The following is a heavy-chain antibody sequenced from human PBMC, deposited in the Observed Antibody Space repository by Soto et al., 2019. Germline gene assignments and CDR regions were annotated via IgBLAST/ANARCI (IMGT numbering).Heavy chain of an antibody. CDR2: ISWNSGSI. J-gene: IGHJ4*02. CDR3: AKDKYYDSSGYHYYFDY. Sequence: SLKISCAASGFTFDDYAMHWVRQAPGKGLEWVSGISWNSGSIGYADSVKGRFTISRDNAKNSLYLQMNSLRAEDTALYYCAKDKYYDSSGYHYYFDYWGQGTLVTVSS. V-gene: IGHV3-9*01. CDR1: GFTFDDYA. D-gene: IGHD3-22*01.